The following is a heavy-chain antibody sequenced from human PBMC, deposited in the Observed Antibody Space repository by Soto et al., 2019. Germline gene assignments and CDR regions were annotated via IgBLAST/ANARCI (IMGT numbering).Heavy chain of an antibody. CDR3: ARGCYYGSGSYPLRRYYYYYGMDV. J-gene: IGHJ6*02. Sequence: SETLSLTCTVSGGSISSGDYYWSWIRQPPGKGLEWIGYIYYSGSTYYNPSLKSRVTISVDTSKNQFSLKLSSVTAADTAVYYCARGCYYGSGSYPLRRYYYYYGMDVWGQGTTVTVSS. CDR2: IYYSGST. CDR1: GGSISSGDYY. D-gene: IGHD3-10*01. V-gene: IGHV4-30-4*01.